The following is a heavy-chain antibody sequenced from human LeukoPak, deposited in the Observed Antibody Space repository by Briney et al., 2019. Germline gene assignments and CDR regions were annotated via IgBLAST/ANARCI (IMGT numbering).Heavy chain of an antibody. Sequence: GGSLRLSCVASGFDFSRHDSNWVRQPPGKGLERVSYIRVSGSVINYADSVRGRYTISRDNSNNTLYLQMNSLRAEDAAVYYCAKDLSHYYYDSSGYPDYWGQGTLVTVSS. CDR3: AKDLSHYYYDSSGYPDY. D-gene: IGHD3-22*01. CDR2: IRVSGSVI. J-gene: IGHJ4*02. CDR1: GFDFSRHD. V-gene: IGHV3-23*01.